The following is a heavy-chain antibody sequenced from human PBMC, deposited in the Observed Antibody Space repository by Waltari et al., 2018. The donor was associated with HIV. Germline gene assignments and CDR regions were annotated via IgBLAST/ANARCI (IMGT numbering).Heavy chain of an antibody. V-gene: IGHV1-3*01. J-gene: IGHJ3*02. D-gene: IGHD2-2*01. CDR1: GYTFTSYA. CDR3: ARDGIVVVPAAQNDAFDI. Sequence: QVQLVQSGAEVKKPGASVKVSCKASGYTFTSYAMHWVRQAPGQRLEWMGWINAGNGNTKYSQKFQGRVTITRDTSASTAYMELSSLRSEDTAVYYCARDGIVVVPAAQNDAFDIWGQGTMVTVSS. CDR2: INAGNGNT.